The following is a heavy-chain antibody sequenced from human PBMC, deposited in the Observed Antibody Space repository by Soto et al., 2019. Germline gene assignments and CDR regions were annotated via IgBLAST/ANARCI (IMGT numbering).Heavy chain of an antibody. V-gene: IGHV1-2*02. D-gene: IGHD1-26*01. CDR3: ARGGSYYYGMDV. CDR1: GYTFTGYY. Sequence: ASVKVSCKASGYTFTGYYMHWVRQAPGQGLEWMGWLNPDSGATNYAQKFQGRVTMTRHTSITTAYMELSRLRSDDTAVYYCARGGSYYYGMDVWGQGTTVTVSS. CDR2: LNPDSGAT. J-gene: IGHJ6*02.